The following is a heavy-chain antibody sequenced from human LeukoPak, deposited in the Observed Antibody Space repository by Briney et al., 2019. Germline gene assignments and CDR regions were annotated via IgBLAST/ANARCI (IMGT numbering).Heavy chain of an antibody. V-gene: IGHV1-69*05. CDR3: ARLDYGDYVFDY. J-gene: IGHJ4*02. CDR2: IIPIFGTA. Sequence: SVKVSCKASGGTFSSYAISWVRQAPGQGLEWMGGIIPIFGTANYAQKFQGRVTITTDESTSTAYMELSSLRSEDTAVYYRARLDYGDYVFDYWGQGTLVTVSS. D-gene: IGHD4-17*01. CDR1: GGTFSSYA.